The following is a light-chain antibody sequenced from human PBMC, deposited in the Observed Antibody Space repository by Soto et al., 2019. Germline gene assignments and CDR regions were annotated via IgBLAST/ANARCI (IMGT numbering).Light chain of an antibody. V-gene: IGKV1-5*03. J-gene: IGKJ4*01. CDR1: QSISTW. CDR3: KQYNTYPLT. Sequence: DIQMTQSPSPLSASVGDRVTITCRASQSISTWLAWYQKKPWKAPKLLIYKASILEGGVPSRFSGSESWTEFNITISSLQPDDFATYYCKQYNTYPLTFGGGTTVEIK. CDR2: KAS.